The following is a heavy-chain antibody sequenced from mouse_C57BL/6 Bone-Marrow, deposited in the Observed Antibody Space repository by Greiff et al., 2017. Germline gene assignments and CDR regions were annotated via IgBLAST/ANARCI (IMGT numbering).Heavy chain of an antibody. V-gene: IGHV1-82*01. CDR3: ARGGLLRR. Sequence: VMLQQSGPELVKPGASVKISCKASGYAFSSSWMNWVKQRPGKGLEWIGRIYPGDGDTNYNGKFKGKATLTADKSSSTAYMQLSSLTSEDSAVYFCARGGLLRRWGQGTTLTVSS. D-gene: IGHD1-2*01. CDR1: GYAFSSSW. J-gene: IGHJ2*01. CDR2: IYPGDGDT.